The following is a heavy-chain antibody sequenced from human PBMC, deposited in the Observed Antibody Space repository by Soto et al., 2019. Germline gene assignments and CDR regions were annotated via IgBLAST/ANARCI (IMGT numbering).Heavy chain of an antibody. CDR3: ARGRTRSSCYDY. V-gene: IGHV3-13*01. D-gene: IGHD2-15*01. J-gene: IGHJ4*02. CDR1: GFTFSTDD. Sequence: EVQLVESGGGLVQPGGSLRLSCAASGFTFSTDDMHWVRQATGKGLEWVAPISTTGGTHYPDSVKGRFTISRDNAKNSLYLQMNSLRAGDTAVSYCARGRTRSSCYDYWGQGTLVTVSP. CDR2: ISTTGGT.